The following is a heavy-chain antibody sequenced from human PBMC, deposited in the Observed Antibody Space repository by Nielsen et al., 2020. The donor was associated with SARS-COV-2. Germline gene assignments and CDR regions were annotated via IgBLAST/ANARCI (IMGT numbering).Heavy chain of an antibody. J-gene: IGHJ4*02. D-gene: IGHD3-22*01. Sequence: SVKVSCKASGGTFSSYTISWVRQAPGQGLEWMGRIIPILGIANYAQKFQGRVTITADKSTSTAYMELSSLRSEDTAVYYCAKVYDYDSSGYDYFDYWGQGTLVTVSS. CDR3: AKVYDYDSSGYDYFDY. CDR2: IIPILGIA. CDR1: GGTFSSYT. V-gene: IGHV1-69*02.